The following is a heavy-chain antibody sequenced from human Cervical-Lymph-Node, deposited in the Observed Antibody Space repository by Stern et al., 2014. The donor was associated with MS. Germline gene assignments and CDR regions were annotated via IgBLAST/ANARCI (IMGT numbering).Heavy chain of an antibody. D-gene: IGHD1-7*01. J-gene: IGHJ4*02. CDR1: GGSISSGSYY. CDR2: INPRGSP. CDR3: ARTPVNWNYRYFDY. Sequence: VQLVESGPGLVKPSQTLSLTCTVSGGSISSGSYYWSWIRQPAGKGLEWIGRINPRGSPTYNPPLKSGVTIAVDTSKTQFPLKRGSVTAADTAVYYCARTPVNWNYRYFDYWGQGTLVTVSS. V-gene: IGHV4-61*02.